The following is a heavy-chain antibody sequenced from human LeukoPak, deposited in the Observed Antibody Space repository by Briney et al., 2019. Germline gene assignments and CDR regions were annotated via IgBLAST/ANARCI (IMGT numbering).Heavy chain of an antibody. CDR3: ARLRRHALDI. CDR2: INPNNGGP. Sequence: ASVKVSCKTSGYTFTGHYIHLVRQAPGQGLEWMAWINPNNGGPNFAQKFEGRVTMTRDTSSSTAYMELSRLTSDDTAIYYCARLRRHALDIRGQGTLVTVSS. J-gene: IGHJ3*02. V-gene: IGHV1-2*02. CDR1: GYTFTGHY. D-gene: IGHD2-2*01.